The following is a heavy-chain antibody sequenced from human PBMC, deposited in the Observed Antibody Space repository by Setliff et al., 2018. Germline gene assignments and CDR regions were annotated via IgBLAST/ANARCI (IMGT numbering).Heavy chain of an antibody. CDR3: ARQPYSITYYYYYYYMDV. CDR1: NGSISSGNYF. D-gene: IGHD6-13*01. J-gene: IGHJ6*03. V-gene: IGHV4-39*01. CDR2: IFYTGST. Sequence: KTSETPSLTCTVSNGSISSGNYFWGWIRQPPGKGLEWMGSIFYTGSTYYSPSLKSRVTMSIDTSKNQFSLNLNSVTAADTAVYYCARQPYSITYYYYYYYMDVWGKGTTVTVSS.